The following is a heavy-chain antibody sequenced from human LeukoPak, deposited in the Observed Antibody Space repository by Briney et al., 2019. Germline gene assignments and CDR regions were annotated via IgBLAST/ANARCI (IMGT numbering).Heavy chain of an antibody. Sequence: PSETLSLTCAVSGGSISSTNWWSWVRQPPGKGLEWIGEISHSGSTNYNPSLKSRVTMSVDKSKNQFSLKLSSVTAADTAVHYCARVAYSSGWYCDYWGQGTLVTVSS. J-gene: IGHJ4*02. CDR1: GGSISSTNW. CDR2: ISHSGST. D-gene: IGHD6-19*01. CDR3: ARVAYSSGWYCDY. V-gene: IGHV4-4*02.